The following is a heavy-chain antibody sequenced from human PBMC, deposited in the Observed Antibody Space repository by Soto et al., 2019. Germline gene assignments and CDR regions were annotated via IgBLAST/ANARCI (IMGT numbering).Heavy chain of an antibody. CDR1: GYTFTSYA. CDR3: AGSIVVVTALDY. V-gene: IGHV1-3*05. J-gene: IGHJ4*02. CDR2: INAGNGNT. D-gene: IGHD2-21*02. Sequence: QVQLVQSGAEEKKPGASVKVSCKASGYTFTSYAMHWVRQAPGQRLEWMGWINAGNGNTKYSQKFQGRVTITRDTSARTDDMELSSLRSEDTAVYYCAGSIVVVTALDYWGQGTLVTVSS.